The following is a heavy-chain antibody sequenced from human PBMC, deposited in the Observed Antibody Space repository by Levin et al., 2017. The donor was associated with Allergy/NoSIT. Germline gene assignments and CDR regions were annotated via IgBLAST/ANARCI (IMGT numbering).Heavy chain of an antibody. J-gene: IGHJ2*01. CDR2: LYYSGST. CDR1: GDPINSDY. V-gene: IGHV4-59*01. Sequence: SQTLSLTCSVSGDPINSDYWSWIRQPPGKGPEWIGYLYYSGSTNYNPSLKSRVTMSIDKSKNHFSLRLRSVTAADTAVYYCARGRLYWYFDLWGRGTLVTVSS. CDR3: ARGRLYWYFDL.